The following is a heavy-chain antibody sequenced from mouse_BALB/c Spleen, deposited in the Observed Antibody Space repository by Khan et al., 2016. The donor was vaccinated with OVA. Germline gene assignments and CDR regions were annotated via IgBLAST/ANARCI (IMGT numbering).Heavy chain of an antibody. CDR2: INPGSGDT. J-gene: IGHJ3*01. CDR3: ARGGYGSLAY. Sequence: QVRLQQSGAELVRPGTSVKVSCKASGYAFNNYMIEWVKQRPGQGLEWIGVINPGSGDTKYNEKIKGKATLTADKPTNTAYMQLSSLTSDDSAVCFCARGGYGSLAYWGQGTLVTVSA. CDR1: GYAFNNYM. V-gene: IGHV1-54*01. D-gene: IGHD1-1*02.